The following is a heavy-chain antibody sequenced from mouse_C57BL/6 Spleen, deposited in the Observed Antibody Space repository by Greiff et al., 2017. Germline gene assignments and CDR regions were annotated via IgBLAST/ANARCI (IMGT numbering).Heavy chain of an antibody. J-gene: IGHJ4*01. Sequence: EVKLMESGPGLVKPSQSLSLTCSVTGYSITSGYYWNWIRQFPGNKLEWMGYISYDGSNNYNPSLKNRISITRDTSKNQFFLKLNSVTTEDTATYYCARLGRWAMDYWGQGTSVTVSS. CDR2: ISYDGSN. CDR1: GYSITSGYY. D-gene: IGHD4-1*01. CDR3: ARLGRWAMDY. V-gene: IGHV3-6*01.